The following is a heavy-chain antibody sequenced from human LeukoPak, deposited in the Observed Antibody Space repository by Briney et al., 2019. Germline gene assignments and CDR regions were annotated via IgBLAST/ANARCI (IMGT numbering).Heavy chain of an antibody. V-gene: IGHV4-34*01. CDR1: GGSFSGYY. J-gene: IGHJ4*02. CDR2: INHSGST. D-gene: IGHD5-18*01. Sequence: SETLSLTCAVYGGSFSGYYWSWIRQPPGKGLEWIGEINHSGSTNYNPSLKSRVTISVDTSKNQFSLKLSSVTAADTAVYYCARRRIQLWLRLGGYFDYWGQGTLVTVSS. CDR3: ARRRIQLWLRLGGYFDY.